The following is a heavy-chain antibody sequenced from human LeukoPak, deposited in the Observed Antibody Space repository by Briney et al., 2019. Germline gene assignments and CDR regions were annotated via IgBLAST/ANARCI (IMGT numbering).Heavy chain of an antibody. CDR1: GFSFSSSS. J-gene: IGHJ4*02. V-gene: IGHV3-48*04. D-gene: IGHD6-19*01. Sequence: GGSLRLSCAASGFSFSSSSINWVRQAPGEGLEWVSYINGNSRSIHYADSVKGRFTISRDNAKNSLSLQMNSLRAEDTAVYYCARIVVDNRGWYHFDYWGQGTLVTVSS. CDR3: ARIVVDNRGWYHFDY. CDR2: INGNSRSI.